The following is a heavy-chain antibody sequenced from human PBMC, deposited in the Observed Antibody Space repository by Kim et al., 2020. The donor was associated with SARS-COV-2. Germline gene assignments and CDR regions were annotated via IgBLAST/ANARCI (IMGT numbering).Heavy chain of an antibody. CDR3: AGDPRRWLQLTNSWYVDR. CDR2: IDYRGRP. J-gene: IGHJ2*01. V-gene: IGHV4-59*01. Sequence: LEWSGYIDYRGRPNYKPTLKNRITIPVDTTKSQFALKLSSVTAADTAVYYCAGDPRRWLQLTNSWYVDRWGRGTLVTVSS. D-gene: IGHD5-12*01.